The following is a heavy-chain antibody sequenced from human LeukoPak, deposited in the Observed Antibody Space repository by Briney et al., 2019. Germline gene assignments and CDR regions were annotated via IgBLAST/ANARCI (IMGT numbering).Heavy chain of an antibody. V-gene: IGHV1-69*05. CDR1: GGTFSSYA. CDR3: ASGYYYYMDV. J-gene: IGHJ6*03. Sequence: ASVKVSCKASGGTFSSYAISWVRQAPGQGLEWMGGIIPVFGTANYAQKFQGRVTITTDESTSTAYMELSSLRSEDTAVYYCASGYYYYMDVWGKGNPGHRLL. CDR2: IIPVFGTA.